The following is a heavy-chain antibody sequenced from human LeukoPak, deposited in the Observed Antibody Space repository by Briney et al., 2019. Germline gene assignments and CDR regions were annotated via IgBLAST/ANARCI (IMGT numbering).Heavy chain of an antibody. J-gene: IGHJ6*03. CDR3: AKGALLGYCSSTSCFARAYYMDV. CDR2: IKQDGSEK. D-gene: IGHD2-2*01. Sequence: GGSLRLSCAASGFTFSSYWMNWVRQAPGKGLECVANIKQDGSEKFYVDSVKGRFTISRDNAKNSLYLQMNSLRAEDTAVYYCAKGALLGYCSSTSCFARAYYMDVWGKGTTVTVSS. V-gene: IGHV3-7*03. CDR1: GFTFSSYW.